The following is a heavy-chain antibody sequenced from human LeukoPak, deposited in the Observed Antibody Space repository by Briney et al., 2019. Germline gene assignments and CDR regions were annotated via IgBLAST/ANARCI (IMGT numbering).Heavy chain of an antibody. Sequence: SETLSLTCTVSGGSISSYYWNWIRQPPGKGLEWIGYIYYSGSTNYNPSLKSRVTISVDTSKNQFSLNLTSVTAADTAVSYCATSPGDYYYFDYWGQGTLVPVSS. CDR1: GGSISSYY. CDR3: ATSPGDYYYFDY. CDR2: IYYSGST. V-gene: IGHV4-59*08. J-gene: IGHJ4*02. D-gene: IGHD4-17*01.